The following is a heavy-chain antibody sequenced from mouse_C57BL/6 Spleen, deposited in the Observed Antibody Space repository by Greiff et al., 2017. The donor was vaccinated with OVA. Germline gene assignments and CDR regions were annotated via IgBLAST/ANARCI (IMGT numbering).Heavy chain of an antibody. Sequence: QVQLQQSGPELVKPGASVKISCKASGYAFSSSWMNWVKQRPGKGLEWIGRMYPGDGDTNYNGKFKGKATLTADKSSSTAYMQLSSLTSEDSAVYFCAREIYYDYDVNYFDYWGQGTTLTVSS. CDR3: AREIYYDYDVNYFDY. V-gene: IGHV1-82*01. J-gene: IGHJ2*01. CDR1: GYAFSSSW. CDR2: MYPGDGDT. D-gene: IGHD2-4*01.